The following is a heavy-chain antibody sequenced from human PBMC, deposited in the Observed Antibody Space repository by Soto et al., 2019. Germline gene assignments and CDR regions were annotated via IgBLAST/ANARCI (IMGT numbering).Heavy chain of an antibody. Sequence: QVQLVQSGADVKKPGASVKVSCKASGYTFTTHAVHWVRQAPGQSLEWMGWINAGSGNTRYSQKFQGRVTITRDTTARTAYMGLSSLRSGDTGVYYFAENIVGTSRFDYWGQGTLVTVSS. D-gene: IGHD1-26*01. V-gene: IGHV1-3*01. J-gene: IGHJ4*02. CDR3: AENIVGTSRFDY. CDR2: INAGSGNT. CDR1: GYTFTTHA.